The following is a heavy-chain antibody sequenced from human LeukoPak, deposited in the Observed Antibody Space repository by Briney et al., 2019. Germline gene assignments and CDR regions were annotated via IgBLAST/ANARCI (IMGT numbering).Heavy chain of an antibody. CDR2: IYYSGGT. J-gene: IGHJ4*02. Sequence: PSETLSLTYSVSGSSVSSSSYYWGWIRQPPGKGLEWIGSIYYSGGTYYNPSLKSRVIISVDTSKNQFSLKVSSVTAADTAVYYCARHSGSYYQPLDYWGQGTLVTVSS. V-gene: IGHV4-39*01. CDR1: GSSVSSSSYY. CDR3: ARHSGSYYQPLDY. D-gene: IGHD1-26*01.